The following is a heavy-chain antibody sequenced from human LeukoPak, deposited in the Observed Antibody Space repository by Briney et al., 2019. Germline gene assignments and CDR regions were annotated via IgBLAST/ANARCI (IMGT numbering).Heavy chain of an antibody. CDR1: GYTFTSYY. CDR3: ARVSGIAAAGTLDFDY. J-gene: IGHJ4*02. CDR2: INPNSGGT. V-gene: IGHV1-2*02. Sequence: ASVKVSCKASGYTFTSYYMHWVRQAPGQGLEWMGWINPNSGGTNYAQKFQGRVTMTRDTSISTAYMELSRLRSDDTAVYYCARVSGIAAAGTLDFDYWGQGTLVTVSS. D-gene: IGHD6-13*01.